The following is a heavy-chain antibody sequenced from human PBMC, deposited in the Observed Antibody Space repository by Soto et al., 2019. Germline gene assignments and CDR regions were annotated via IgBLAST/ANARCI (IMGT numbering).Heavy chain of an antibody. Sequence: QVQLQQWGAGLLKPSETLSLTCAVYGGSGGSFSGYYWSWIRQPPGKGLEWIGEINHSGSTNCNPYLKSRVNLSVDTSTHPCSLALSSVTAADTTVYFCARHNCDSSVYYHYYYGMDVWGQGTTVTVSS. V-gene: IGHV4-34*01. J-gene: IGHJ6*02. CDR2: INHSGST. CDR1: GGSGGSFSGYY. D-gene: IGHD3-22*01. CDR3: ARHNCDSSVYYHYYYGMDV.